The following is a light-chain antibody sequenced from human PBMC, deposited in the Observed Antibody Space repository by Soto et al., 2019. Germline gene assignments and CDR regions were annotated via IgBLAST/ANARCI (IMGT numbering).Light chain of an antibody. CDR2: EVS. Sequence: DTEVTQTPLFLSVTPGQPASISCKSSRSLLHSDGRTYLYWYLQKPAQPPQLLVYEVSNRFSGVPDRFSGSGSGTDFTLKISRVEAEDVGVYYCMQSQRLPLTFGQGTRLEIK. CDR1: RSLLHSDGRTY. J-gene: IGKJ5*01. CDR3: MQSQRLPLT. V-gene: IGKV2D-29*01.